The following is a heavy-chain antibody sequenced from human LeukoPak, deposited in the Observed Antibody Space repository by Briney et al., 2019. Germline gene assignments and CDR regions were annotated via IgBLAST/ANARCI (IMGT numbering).Heavy chain of an antibody. D-gene: IGHD1-26*01. Sequence: GASVKVSCKASGYTFTSYDINWVRQAPGQGLEWMGWMNSNSGNTGYAQKFQGRVTMTRNTSISTAYMELSSLRSEDTAVYYCARVRGGWNYMDVWGKGTTVTVSS. J-gene: IGHJ6*03. V-gene: IGHV1-8*01. CDR3: ARVRGGWNYMDV. CDR2: MNSNSGNT. CDR1: GYTFTSYD.